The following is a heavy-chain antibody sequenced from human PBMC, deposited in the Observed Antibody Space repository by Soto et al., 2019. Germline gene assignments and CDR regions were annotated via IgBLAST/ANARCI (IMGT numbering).Heavy chain of an antibody. D-gene: IGHD3-10*01. V-gene: IGHV4-31*11. Sequence: VQLQESGPGLVKPSQTLSLSCAVSGGSISIGGYYWSWIRQHPGKGLEWIGYIYYTGTTYYKSSLNSRVIMSVDTSKNQVSLNLTSVPAAGTAVYYCAGDQWFGEARSQYSWCDSWGQGILVTVGS. CDR2: IYYTGTT. J-gene: IGHJ5*01. CDR1: GGSISIGGYY. CDR3: AGDQWFGEARSQYSWCDS.